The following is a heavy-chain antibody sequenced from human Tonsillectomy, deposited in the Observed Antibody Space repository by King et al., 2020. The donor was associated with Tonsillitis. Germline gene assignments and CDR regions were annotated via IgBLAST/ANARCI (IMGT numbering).Heavy chain of an antibody. V-gene: IGHV3-7*03. Sequence: VQLVESGGGLVQPGGSLRLSCAASGFTFRSYWMSWVRQAPGKGLEWLANIKHDGSEKYYVDSVKGRFTISRDNAKISLSLQMNSLRVEDTAVYYCARGGIAEKFDSFDIWGQGTMVTVSS. D-gene: IGHD6-13*01. CDR2: IKHDGSEK. CDR1: GFTFRSYW. J-gene: IGHJ3*02. CDR3: ARGGIAEKFDSFDI.